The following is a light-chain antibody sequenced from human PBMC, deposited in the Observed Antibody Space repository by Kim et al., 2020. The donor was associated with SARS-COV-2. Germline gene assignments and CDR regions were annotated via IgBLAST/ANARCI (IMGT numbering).Light chain of an antibody. CDR3: LQVYNYPFT. Sequence: AIQMTQSPSSLYASVGDRVTITCRASQGIRNDLGWYHQRPGRAPQLLIYAASSLQSGVPSRFSGSGSGTDFTLTISSLQPEDFATYYCLQVYNYPFTFGGGTKVDIK. V-gene: IGKV1-6*01. CDR1: QGIRND. CDR2: AAS. J-gene: IGKJ4*01.